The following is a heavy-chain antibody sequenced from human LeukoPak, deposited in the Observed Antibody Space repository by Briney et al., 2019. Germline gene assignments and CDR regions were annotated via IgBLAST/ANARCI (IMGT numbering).Heavy chain of an antibody. Sequence: GGSLRLSCAASGFTVSSNYMSWVRQAPGKGLEWVSVIYSGGSTYYADSVKGRFTISRDNSKNTLYLQMNSLRAEDTAVYYCARDSERSSGYWYGMDVWGQGTTVTVSS. J-gene: IGHJ6*02. CDR2: IYSGGST. CDR3: ARDSERSSGYWYGMDV. D-gene: IGHD3-22*01. CDR1: GFTVSSNY. V-gene: IGHV3-66*01.